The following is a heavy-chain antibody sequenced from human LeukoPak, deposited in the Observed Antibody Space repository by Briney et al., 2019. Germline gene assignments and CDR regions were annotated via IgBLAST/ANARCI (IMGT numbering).Heavy chain of an antibody. CDR2: IYQRATD. J-gene: IGHJ4*02. Sequence: PSGTLCLSCKVSGYSISSGYIWGWVRQPPGKGREGFGNIYQRATDHYNPSLKSRVTISLDTSKNQFSLNLRSMNVSDTAVYYCARAFCFGDCLFLHMFFASWRRGTVVTVSS. D-gene: IGHD2-21*02. CDR1: GYSISSGYI. CDR3: ARAFCFGDCLFLHMFFAS. V-gene: IGHV4-38-2*02.